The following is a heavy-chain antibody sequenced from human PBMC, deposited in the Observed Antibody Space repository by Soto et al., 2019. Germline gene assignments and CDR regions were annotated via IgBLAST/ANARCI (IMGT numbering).Heavy chain of an antibody. Sequence: GGSLRLSCAASGFTFDDYSMHWVRQPPGKGLEWVSLISWDGGNTYYADSVKGRFTISRDNGKNTLYLQMNSLRTEDTALYYCAKDTDVGDMDVWGQGTTVTVSS. CDR1: GFTFDDYS. J-gene: IGHJ6*02. V-gene: IGHV3-43*01. D-gene: IGHD1-26*01. CDR3: AKDTDVGDMDV. CDR2: ISWDGGNT.